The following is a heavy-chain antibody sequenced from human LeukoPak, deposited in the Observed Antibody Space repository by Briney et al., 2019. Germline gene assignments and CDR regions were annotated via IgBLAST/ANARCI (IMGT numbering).Heavy chain of an antibody. CDR2: ISGSGGST. D-gene: IGHD5-12*01. V-gene: IGHV3-23*01. J-gene: IGHJ6*02. Sequence: GGSLRLSCAASGFTFSSYAMSWVRQAPGKGLEWVSAISGSGGSTYYADSVKGRFTISRDNSKNTLYLQMNSLRAEDTAVYCCAKVGYGYYYYGMDVWGQGTTVTVSS. CDR3: AKVGYGYYYYGMDV. CDR1: GFTFSSYA.